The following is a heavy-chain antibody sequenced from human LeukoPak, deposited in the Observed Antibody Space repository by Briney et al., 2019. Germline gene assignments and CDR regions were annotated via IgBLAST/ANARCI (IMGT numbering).Heavy chain of an antibody. J-gene: IGHJ5*02. Sequence: GASVKVSCKASGGTFSSYAISWVRQAPGQGLEWMGRIIPILGIANYAQKFQGRVTITADKSTSTAYMELSSLRSEDTAVYYCASVLSGIAVAGSFDPWGQGTLVTASS. V-gene: IGHV1-69*04. CDR3: ASVLSGIAVAGSFDP. D-gene: IGHD6-19*01. CDR2: IIPILGIA. CDR1: GGTFSSYA.